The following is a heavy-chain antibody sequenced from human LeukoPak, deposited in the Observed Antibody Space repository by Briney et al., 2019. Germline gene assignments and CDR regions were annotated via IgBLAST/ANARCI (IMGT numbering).Heavy chain of an antibody. CDR1: GFTVSSNH. CDR3: AKGRTNDY. CDR2: ISDTGGNT. D-gene: IGHD1/OR15-1a*01. Sequence: GGSLRLSCAVSGFTVSSNHMSWVRQAPERGLEWVSAISDTGGNTFYADSVKGRFTISRDNSKNTLYLQMNSLRAEDTAIYYCAKGRTNDYWGQGTLVTVSS. J-gene: IGHJ4*02. V-gene: IGHV3-23*01.